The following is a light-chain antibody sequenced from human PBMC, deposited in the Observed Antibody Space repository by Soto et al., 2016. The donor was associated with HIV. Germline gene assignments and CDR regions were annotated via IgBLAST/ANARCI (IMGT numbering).Light chain of an antibody. CDR2: GKN. Sequence: SSELTQDPAVSVALGQTVRITCQGDSLRRYYASWYQQKPGQAPVLVIYGKNNRPSGIPDRFSGSSSGNTASLTITGAQAEDEADYYCNSRDNGGNHYVLGTGTKVTVL. CDR3: NSRDNGGNHYV. V-gene: IGLV3-19*01. CDR1: SLRRYY. J-gene: IGLJ1*01.